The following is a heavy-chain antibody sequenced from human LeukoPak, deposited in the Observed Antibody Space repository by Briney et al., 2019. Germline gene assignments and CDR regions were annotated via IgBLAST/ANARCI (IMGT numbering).Heavy chain of an antibody. J-gene: IGHJ4*02. CDR1: GFTFSSFV. Sequence: PGGSLRLSCAASGFTFSSFVMSWVRQAPGKGLEWVSVISASGGSTYYADSVKGRFTISRDNSKSTLYLQMNSLRADDTAVYYCAKVIVAAAPFDYWGQGTLVTVSS. CDR2: ISASGGST. D-gene: IGHD6-13*01. V-gene: IGHV3-23*01. CDR3: AKVIVAAAPFDY.